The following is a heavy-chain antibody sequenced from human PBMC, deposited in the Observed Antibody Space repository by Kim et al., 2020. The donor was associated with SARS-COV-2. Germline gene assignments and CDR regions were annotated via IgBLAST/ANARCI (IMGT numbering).Heavy chain of an antibody. CDR2: I. CDR3: ARVIGGGHFDY. D-gene: IGHD3-16*01. Sequence: IYYADSVKGRFTISRDNAKNSLYLQMNSLRAEDTAVYYCARVIGGGHFDYWGQGTLVTVSS. V-gene: IGHV3-21*01. J-gene: IGHJ4*02.